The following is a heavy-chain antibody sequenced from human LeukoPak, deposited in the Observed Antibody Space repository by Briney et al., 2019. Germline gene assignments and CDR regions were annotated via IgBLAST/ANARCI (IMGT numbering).Heavy chain of an antibody. J-gene: IGHJ4*02. CDR3: ARDVGVVMFDC. CDR1: GFIFTNYA. Sequence: AGGSLRLSCAASGFIFTNYAMTWVRQTPGKGLEWVSTIAGLGPNTHYADSVEGRFTISRDNSKNTVYLQMDSLRAEDTALYYCARDVGVVMFDCWGQGTLVTVSS. V-gene: IGHV3-23*01. D-gene: IGHD3-3*01. CDR2: IAGLGPNT.